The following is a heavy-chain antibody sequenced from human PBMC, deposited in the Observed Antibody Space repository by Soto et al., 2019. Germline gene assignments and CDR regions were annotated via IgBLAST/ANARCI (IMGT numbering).Heavy chain of an antibody. CDR1: GFTFSSNG. CDR3: ARWGNNKKLDY. CDR2: IWYDGSNK. J-gene: IGHJ4*02. Sequence: PGGSLRLSCAASGFTFSSNGMHWVRQAPGKGLEWVAVIWYDGSNKYYADSVEGRFTISRDNSKNTLYLQMNSLRAEDTAVYYCARWGNNKKLDYWGQGTLVTVSS. V-gene: IGHV3-33*01. D-gene: IGHD3-16*01.